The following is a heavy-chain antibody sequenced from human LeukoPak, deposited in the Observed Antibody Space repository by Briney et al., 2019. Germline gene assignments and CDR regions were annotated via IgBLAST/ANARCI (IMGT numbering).Heavy chain of an antibody. CDR3: ARKSGSHTDY. V-gene: IGHV1-46*01. J-gene: IGHJ4*02. Sequence: GASVKVSCKASRYTFTSYYMHWVRQAPGQGLEWMGIINPSGGSTSYAQKFQGRVTMTRDTSTSTVYMELSSLRSEDAAVYYCARKSGSHTDYWGQGTLVTVSS. CDR1: RYTFTSYY. CDR2: INPSGGST. D-gene: IGHD1-26*01.